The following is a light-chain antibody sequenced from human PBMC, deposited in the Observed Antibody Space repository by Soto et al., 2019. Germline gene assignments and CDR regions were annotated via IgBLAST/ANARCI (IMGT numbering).Light chain of an antibody. Sequence: EIVLTQSPGTLSLSPGERATLSCRASQSVSSSFLAWYQQKPGQAPRLLIFGASNRATGIPDRFSGSGSGTDFTLTISRLEPEDFAVYYCQQYGSSPLTFGGGTKVERK. CDR2: GAS. J-gene: IGKJ4*01. V-gene: IGKV3-20*01. CDR3: QQYGSSPLT. CDR1: QSVSSSF.